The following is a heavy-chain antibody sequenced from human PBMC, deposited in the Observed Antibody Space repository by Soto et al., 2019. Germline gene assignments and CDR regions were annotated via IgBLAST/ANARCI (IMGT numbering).Heavy chain of an antibody. CDR1: GYSFTSHW. CDR2: IYPANSDT. V-gene: IGHV5-51*01. CDR3: VRLESKGWYDL. D-gene: IGHD1-1*01. J-gene: IGHJ5*02. Sequence: GESLKISCKPSGYSFTSHWIGWVRQMPGKGLEWVGLIYPANSDTRYSPPFQGQVTVSADKSIGTAYLQWSSLKASDTAMYHCVRLESKGWYDLWGQGTLVTVSS.